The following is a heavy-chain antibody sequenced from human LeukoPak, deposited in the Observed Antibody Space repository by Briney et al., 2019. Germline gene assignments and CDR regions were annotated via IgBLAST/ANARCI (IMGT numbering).Heavy chain of an antibody. D-gene: IGHD6-13*01. Sequence: GGSLRLSCAASGFTFSSYAMHWVRQAPGKGLEWVAVISYDGSNKYYADSVKGRFTISRDNSKNTLYLQMNSLRADDTAVYYCARDQVGSGWYPMELYYDMGVGGKGTRVSVSS. CDR1: GFTFSSYA. CDR3: ARDQVGSGWYPMELYYDMGV. CDR2: ISYDGSNK. V-gene: IGHV3-30-3*01. J-gene: IGHJ6*04.